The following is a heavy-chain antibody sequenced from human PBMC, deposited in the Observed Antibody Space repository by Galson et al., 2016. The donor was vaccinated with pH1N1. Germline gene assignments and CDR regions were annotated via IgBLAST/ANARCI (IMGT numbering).Heavy chain of an antibody. V-gene: IGHV3-30*18. CDR2: MSYDGSNK. Sequence: SLRLSCAASGFTFSSYGMHWVRQAPGKGLEWVAVMSYDGSNKYYADSVKGRSTISRDNSKNTLYLQMNSLRAEDTAVYYCAKSPLFDGDYVGMDVWGQGTTVTVSS. CDR1: GFTFSSYG. CDR3: AKSPLFDGDYVGMDV. J-gene: IGHJ6*02. D-gene: IGHD4-17*01.